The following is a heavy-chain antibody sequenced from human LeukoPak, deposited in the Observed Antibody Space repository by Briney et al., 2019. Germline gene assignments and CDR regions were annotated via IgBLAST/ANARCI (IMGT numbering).Heavy chain of an antibody. Sequence: PSETLSLTCTVSGGSISSGSYYWSWIRQPPGKGLEWIGYIYYSGSTNYNPSLQSRVTISVDTSKNQFSLKLTSVTAADTAMYYCARGGNDFWSGLMYNWFDPWGQGTLVTVSS. CDR1: GGSISSGSYY. D-gene: IGHD3-3*01. V-gene: IGHV4-61*01. J-gene: IGHJ5*02. CDR3: ARGGNDFWSGLMYNWFDP. CDR2: IYYSGST.